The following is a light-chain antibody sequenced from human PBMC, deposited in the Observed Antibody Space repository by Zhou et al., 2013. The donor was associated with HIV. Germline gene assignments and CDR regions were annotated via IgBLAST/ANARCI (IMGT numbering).Light chain of an antibody. Sequence: AIQMTQSPSSLSASVGDRITITCRASQDIHSDLGWYQQKPGKAPKLLIYGASNLQNGVPSRFSGSGSGTDFILTISSLQPEDFATYYCQQTYFSPRIFGPGTKLEVK. J-gene: IGKJ2*02. V-gene: IGKV1-6*01. CDR3: QQTYFSPRI. CDR2: GAS. CDR1: QDIHSD.